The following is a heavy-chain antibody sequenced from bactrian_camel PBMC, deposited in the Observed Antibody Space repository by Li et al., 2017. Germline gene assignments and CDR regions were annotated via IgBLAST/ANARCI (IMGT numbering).Heavy chain of an antibody. V-gene: IGHV3S53*01. J-gene: IGHJ4*01. CDR1: GNTYVSPC. Sequence: HVQLVESGGGSVQTGGSLRLSCAVSGNTYVSPCMAWFRREPGKEREGVATLAPFVGSAYADSVSGRFIISQNNAENKLYLQMNDLKPEDTGIYYCAAHTELGRSLQISSYRYWGQGTQVTVS. CDR3: AAHTELGRSLQISSYRY. CDR2: LAPFVGS. D-gene: IGHD2*01.